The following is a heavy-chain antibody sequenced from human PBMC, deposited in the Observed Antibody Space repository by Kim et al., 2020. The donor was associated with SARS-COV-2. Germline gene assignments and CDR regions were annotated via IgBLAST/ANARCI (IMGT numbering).Heavy chain of an antibody. J-gene: IGHJ4*02. CDR2: IDPSDSYT. Sequence: GESLKISCKGSGYSFTSYWISWVRQMPGKGLEWMGRIDPSDSYTNYSPSFQGHVTISADKSIRTAYLQWSSLKASDTARYYCARHGVDYYDSSGYPLIMYNDYWGQGTLVTVSS. D-gene: IGHD3-22*01. CDR1: GYSFTSYW. V-gene: IGHV5-10-1*01. CDR3: ARHGVDYYDSSGYPLIMYNDY.